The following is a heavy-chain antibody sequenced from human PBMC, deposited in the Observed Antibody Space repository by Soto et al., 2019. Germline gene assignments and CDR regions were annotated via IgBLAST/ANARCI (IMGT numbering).Heavy chain of an antibody. V-gene: IGHV1-2*04. CDR2: INPNSGGT. J-gene: IGHJ6*02. Sequence: ASVKVSFKASGYSFTGYYMHWVRQAPEQGLEWMGWINPNSGGTNYAQKFQGWGTMTRDTSISTAYMELSRLRSDDTAVYYCAREGPVVVVAATPKAYGMDVWGQGTTVTVSS. D-gene: IGHD2-15*01. CDR3: AREGPVVVVAATPKAYGMDV. CDR1: GYSFTGYY.